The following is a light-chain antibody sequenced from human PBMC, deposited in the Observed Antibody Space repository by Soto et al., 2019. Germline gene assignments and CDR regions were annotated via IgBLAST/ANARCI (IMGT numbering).Light chain of an antibody. CDR2: EVS. J-gene: IGLJ1*01. CDR3: SSYSGTNYPYV. V-gene: IGLV2-8*02. CDR1: SSDVGGYNY. Sequence: QSVVTQPPSASSSFGQSVTISCTGTSSDVGGYNYVSWYQQHPGKAPKLMIYEVSERPSGVPDRFSGSKSGNTASLTVSGLQADDEADYYCSSYSGTNYPYVFGTGTKVTVL.